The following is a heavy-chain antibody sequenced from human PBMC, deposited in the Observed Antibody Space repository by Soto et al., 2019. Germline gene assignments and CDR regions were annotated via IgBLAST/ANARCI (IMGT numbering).Heavy chain of an antibody. Sequence: ASVKVSCKASGYTFTSYYMHWVRQAPGQGLEWMGIINPSGGSTSYAQKFQGRVTMARDTSTSTVYMELSSLRSEDTAVYYCASIQEGSSWYNGMDVWGQGTTVTVSS. CDR2: INPSGGST. CDR1: GYTFTSYY. CDR3: ASIQEGSSWYNGMDV. V-gene: IGHV1-46*01. D-gene: IGHD6-13*01. J-gene: IGHJ6*02.